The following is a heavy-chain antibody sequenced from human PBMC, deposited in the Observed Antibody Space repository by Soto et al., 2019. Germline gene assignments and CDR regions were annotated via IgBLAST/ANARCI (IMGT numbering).Heavy chain of an antibody. CDR3: ATPTPLRGAMITDINFDF. CDR2: ISGYNGNA. V-gene: IGHV1-18*04. D-gene: IGHD3-10*01. J-gene: IGHJ4*02. CDR1: GYSFIDHG. Sequence: ASVKVSCKTSGYSFIDHGITWVRQAPGQGLEFMGWISGYNGNAYYAQKFQGRVTVTEDTVTDTAYMELSGLNSDDTAVYYCATPTPLRGAMITDINFDFWGQGTPVTVSS.